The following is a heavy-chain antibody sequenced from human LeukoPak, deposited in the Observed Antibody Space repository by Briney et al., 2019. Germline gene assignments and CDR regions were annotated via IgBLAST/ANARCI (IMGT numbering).Heavy chain of an antibody. CDR2: ISYDGSNK. CDR1: GFTFSSYA. J-gene: IGHJ6*02. D-gene: IGHD3-3*01. CDR3: ARDSRFLEKMNGMDV. V-gene: IGHV3-30-3*01. Sequence: GSLRLSCAASGFTFSSYAMHWVRQAPGKGLEWVAVISYDGSNKYYADSVKGRFTISRDNSKNTLYLQMNSLRAEDTAVYYCARDSRFLEKMNGMDVWGQGTTVTVSS.